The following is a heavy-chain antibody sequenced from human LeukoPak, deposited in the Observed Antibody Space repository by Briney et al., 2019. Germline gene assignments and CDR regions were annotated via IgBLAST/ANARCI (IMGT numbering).Heavy chain of an antibody. CDR2: IYHSGST. D-gene: IGHD3-16*01. CDR1: GYSLSSGYY. Sequence: SETLSLTCAVSGYSLSSGYYWGWIRQPPGKGLEWIGSIYHSGSTYYNPSLKSRVTISVDTSKNQFSLKLSSVTAADTAVYYCARLGGISVARDIWGQGTMVTVSS. CDR3: ARLGGISVARDI. J-gene: IGHJ3*02. V-gene: IGHV4-38-2*01.